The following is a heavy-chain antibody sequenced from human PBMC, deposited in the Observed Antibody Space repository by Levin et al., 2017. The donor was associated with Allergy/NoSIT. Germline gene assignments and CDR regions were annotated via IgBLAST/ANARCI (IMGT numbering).Heavy chain of an antibody. V-gene: IGHV3-23*01. Sequence: QSGGSLRLSCAASEFTFSSYAMSWVRQAPGKGLDWVSGITGSGDSTYYADSVKGRFTISRDNSKNTLYLQMNSLRAEDTAVYYCTSEWPPGDYWGQGTLVTVSS. J-gene: IGHJ4*02. CDR1: EFTFSSYA. CDR3: TSEWPPGDY. D-gene: IGHD3-3*01. CDR2: ITGSGDST.